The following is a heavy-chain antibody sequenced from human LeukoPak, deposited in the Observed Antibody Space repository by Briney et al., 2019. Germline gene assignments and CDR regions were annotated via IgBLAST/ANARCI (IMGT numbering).Heavy chain of an antibody. CDR3: ARVRFGDAFDI. Sequence: PSETLSLTCTVSGYSISSGYYWGWIRQPPGKGLEWIGSIYHSGSTYYNPSLKSRVTISVDTSKNQFSLKLSSVTAADTAVYYCARVRFGDAFDIWGQGTMVTVSS. CDR2: IYHSGST. V-gene: IGHV4-38-2*02. J-gene: IGHJ3*02. CDR1: GYSISSGYY. D-gene: IGHD3-10*01.